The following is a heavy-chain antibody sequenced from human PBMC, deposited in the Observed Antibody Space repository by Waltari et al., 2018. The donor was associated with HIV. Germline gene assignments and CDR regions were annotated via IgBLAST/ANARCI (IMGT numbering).Heavy chain of an antibody. V-gene: IGHV3-30*04. D-gene: IGHD6-19*01. CDR1: NFTFRSPA. Sequence: QMQLVESGGGVVQPGRSLSLSCVASNFTFRSPAMHWVRQAPGKGLEWVALISNDERNKYYADSVKGRFTISRDNSQNTLYLQMNSLRPEDTALYYCATVAVAGTYSDYWGQGTLVTVSS. J-gene: IGHJ4*02. CDR2: ISNDERNK. CDR3: ATVAVAGTYSDY.